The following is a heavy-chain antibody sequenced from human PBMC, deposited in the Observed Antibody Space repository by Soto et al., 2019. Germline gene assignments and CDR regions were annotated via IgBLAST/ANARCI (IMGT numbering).Heavy chain of an antibody. Sequence: PSETLSLTCAVSGGSISSSNWWSWVRQPPGKGLEWIGEIYHSGSTNYNPSLKSRVTISVDKSKNQFSLKLSSVTAADTAVYYCARVIVVVVAARLGGWFDPWGQGTLVTVSS. V-gene: IGHV4-4*02. CDR2: IYHSGST. J-gene: IGHJ5*02. CDR3: ARVIVVVVAARLGGWFDP. D-gene: IGHD2-15*01. CDR1: GGSISSSNW.